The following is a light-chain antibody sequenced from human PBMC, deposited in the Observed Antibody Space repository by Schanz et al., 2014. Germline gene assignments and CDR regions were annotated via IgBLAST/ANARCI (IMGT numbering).Light chain of an antibody. J-gene: IGLJ2*01. V-gene: IGLV2-11*01. CDR2: DVS. Sequence: QSALTQPASVSGSPGQSITISCTGTSRDVGSYNFVSWYQQHPGKAPKLMIYDVSKRPSGVPDRFSGSKSGNTASLTVSGLQAEDEANYYCCSYAGSYTLLFGGGTKLTVL. CDR1: SRDVGSYNF. CDR3: CSYAGSYTLL.